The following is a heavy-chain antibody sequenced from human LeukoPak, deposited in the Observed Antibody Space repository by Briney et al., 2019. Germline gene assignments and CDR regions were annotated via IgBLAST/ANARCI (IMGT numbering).Heavy chain of an antibody. CDR1: GFTVSSNY. V-gene: IGHV3-66*02. CDR3: ARDSTMVRGVISY. Sequence: GGSLRLSCAPSGFTVSSNYMSWVRQAPGKGLEWVSVIYSGGSTYYADSVKGRFTISRDNSKNTLYHQMNSLRAEDTAVYYCARDSTMVRGVISYWGQGTLVTVSS. J-gene: IGHJ4*02. D-gene: IGHD3-10*01. CDR2: IYSGGST.